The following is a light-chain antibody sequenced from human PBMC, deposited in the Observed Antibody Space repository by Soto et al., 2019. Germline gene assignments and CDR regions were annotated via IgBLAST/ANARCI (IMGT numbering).Light chain of an antibody. V-gene: IGLV2-14*01. CDR2: KVN. CDR1: SSDIGAYDY. CDR3: FSFKTTSTHV. J-gene: IGLJ1*01. Sequence: QSALTQPASLSGSPGQSITISCTGTSSDIGAYDYVSWFQQHPGKAPKLMISKVNNRPSGVSNRFSGSKSGNTAYLTISGLQVEDEAPYFCFSFKTTSTHVFGTGTKVTVL.